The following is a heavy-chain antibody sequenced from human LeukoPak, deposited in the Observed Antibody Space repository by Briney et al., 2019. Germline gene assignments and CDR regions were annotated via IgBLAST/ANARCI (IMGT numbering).Heavy chain of an antibody. CDR1: GGTFSSYA. V-gene: IGHV1-69*05. Sequence: SVKVSCKASGGTFSSYAISWVRQAPGQGLEWMGGIIPIFGTANYAQKFQGRVTITTDETTSTAYMELSSLRSEDTAVYYCARVRLYCSGGSCYRYFDYWGQGTLVTVSS. CDR3: ARVRLYCSGGSCYRYFDY. CDR2: IIPIFGTA. J-gene: IGHJ4*02. D-gene: IGHD2-15*01.